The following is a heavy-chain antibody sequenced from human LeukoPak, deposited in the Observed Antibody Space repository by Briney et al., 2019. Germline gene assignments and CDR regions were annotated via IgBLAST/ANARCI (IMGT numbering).Heavy chain of an antibody. CDR2: ISSNGGST. V-gene: IGHV3-64D*09. Sequence: GGSLRLSCSASGFTFSSYAMHWVRQAPGKGLEYVSAISSNGGSTYYADSVKGRFTISRDNSKNTLYLQMSSLRAEDTAVYYCGADFWSGYYTGYYYYYGMDVWGQGTTVTVSS. J-gene: IGHJ6*02. CDR1: GFTFSSYA. D-gene: IGHD3-3*01. CDR3: GADFWSGYYTGYYYYYGMDV.